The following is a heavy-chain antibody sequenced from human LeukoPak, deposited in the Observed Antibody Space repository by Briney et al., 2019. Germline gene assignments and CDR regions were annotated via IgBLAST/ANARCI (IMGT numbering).Heavy chain of an antibody. J-gene: IGHJ3*02. CDR1: GFTFSSYT. CDR2: IGGSGANT. Sequence: GGSLRLSCAASGFTFSSYTMSWVRQAPGEGLEWVSAIGGSGANTYYADSVKGRFAASRDNSRDTLYLQMRSLRAEDTAVYYCARGRSGYGPFDAFDIWGHGTWVTVSS. V-gene: IGHV3-23*01. CDR3: ARGRSGYGPFDAFDI. D-gene: IGHD3-22*01.